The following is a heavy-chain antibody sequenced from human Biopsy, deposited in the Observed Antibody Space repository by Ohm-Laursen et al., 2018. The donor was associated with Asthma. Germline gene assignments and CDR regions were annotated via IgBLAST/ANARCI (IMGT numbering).Heavy chain of an antibody. CDR1: GFTVSTNG. D-gene: IGHD3-22*01. CDR3: ARGDSSNWSHYYFDY. CDR2: IYSGGGT. J-gene: IGHJ4*02. Sequence: GSLRLSCSASGFTVSTNGMSWVRQPPGKGLEWVPVIYSGGGTYYADSVQGRVTISRDNSKNTLSLQMNSLRAEDTAVYYCARGDSSNWSHYYFDYWGQGTLVTVSS. V-gene: IGHV3-53*01.